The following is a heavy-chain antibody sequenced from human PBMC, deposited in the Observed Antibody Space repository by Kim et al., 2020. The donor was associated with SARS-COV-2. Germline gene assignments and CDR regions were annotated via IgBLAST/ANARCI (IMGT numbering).Heavy chain of an antibody. D-gene: IGHD3-22*01. CDR1: GGSLISSAYY. V-gene: IGHV4-39*01. CDR3: ATAPITTKAWG. Sequence: SETLSLTCTASGGSLISSAYYWGWIRQPPGKGLQWIGSVSPDGSTHYHLSLKSRVNILVDTSKRQCSLKLTSVTAADTAIYFCATAPITTKAWGWGQGNL. J-gene: IGHJ4*02. CDR2: VSPDGST.